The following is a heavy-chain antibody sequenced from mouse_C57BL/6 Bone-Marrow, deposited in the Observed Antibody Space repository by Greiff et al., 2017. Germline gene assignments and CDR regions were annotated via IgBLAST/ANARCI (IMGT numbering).Heavy chain of an antibody. D-gene: IGHD1-2*01. CDR1: GYTFTSYW. CDR3: ASAAGLAY. Sequence: QVQLQQPGAELVKPGASVKLSCTASGYTFTSYWMHWVKQRPGQGLEWIVMIHPNSGSTNYNEKFKSKATLTVDKSSSTAYMRLSSLTSADSAVYYCASAAGLAYWGQGTLVTVSA. J-gene: IGHJ3*01. CDR2: IHPNSGST. V-gene: IGHV1-64*01.